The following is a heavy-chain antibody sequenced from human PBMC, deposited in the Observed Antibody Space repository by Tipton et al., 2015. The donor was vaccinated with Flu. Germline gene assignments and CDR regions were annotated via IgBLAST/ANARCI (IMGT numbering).Heavy chain of an antibody. CDR2: IYTGGST. CDR3: VFGYNFPSFDY. CDR1: GGSISSYY. Sequence: GLVKPSETLSLTCTVSGGSISSYYWSWIRQSAGKGLEWIGRIYTGGSTLYNPSLSSRVAMSVDTSRKQFSLRLSSVTAADTAVYYCVFGYNFPSFDYWGQGTQVTVSS. D-gene: IGHD5-24*01. V-gene: IGHV4-4*07. J-gene: IGHJ4*02.